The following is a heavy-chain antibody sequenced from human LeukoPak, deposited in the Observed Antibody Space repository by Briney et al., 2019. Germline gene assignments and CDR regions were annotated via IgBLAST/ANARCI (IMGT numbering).Heavy chain of an antibody. CDR3: AKDATRWNYYYYGMDV. CDR2: ISWNSGSI. CDR1: GFTFGVYA. J-gene: IGHJ6*02. V-gene: IGHV3-9*01. Sequence: GGSLRLSCAASGFTFGVYAMHWVRQAPGKGLEWVSGISWNSGSIGYADSVKGRFTISRDNAKNSLYLQMNSLRAEDTALYYCAKDATRWNYYYYGMDVWGQGTTVTVSS. D-gene: IGHD1-1*01.